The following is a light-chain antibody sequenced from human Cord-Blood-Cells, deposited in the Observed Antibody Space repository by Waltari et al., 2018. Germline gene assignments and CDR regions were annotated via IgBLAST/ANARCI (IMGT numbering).Light chain of an antibody. CDR1: QSALYSSNNKTY. Sequence: DIVMTQSPDSLAVSLGERATINCKSSQSALYSSNNKTYLAWYQHKPGQPPKLLIYWASTRESGVPDRFSGSGSGTDFTLTISSLQAEDVAVYYCQQYYSTPWTFGQGTKVEIK. J-gene: IGKJ1*01. CDR3: QQYYSTPWT. CDR2: WAS. V-gene: IGKV4-1*01.